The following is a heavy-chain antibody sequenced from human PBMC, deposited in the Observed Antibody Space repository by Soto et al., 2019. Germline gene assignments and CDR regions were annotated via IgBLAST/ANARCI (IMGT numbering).Heavy chain of an antibody. CDR2: INPHGGVT. D-gene: IGHD5-12*01. Sequence: QVQLVQSGAEVRKPGASVTVSCRSSGDSFNDYYIHWVRQAPGQGFEWMGWINPHGGVTKYAQKFQGWGSMTRAASIRTVYMQLSRLRSDDTAVYYCARESGGATATLDYYYFYMDVWGTGTTVTVSS. J-gene: IGHJ6*03. CDR1: GDSFNDYY. V-gene: IGHV1-2*04. CDR3: ARESGGATATLDYYYFYMDV.